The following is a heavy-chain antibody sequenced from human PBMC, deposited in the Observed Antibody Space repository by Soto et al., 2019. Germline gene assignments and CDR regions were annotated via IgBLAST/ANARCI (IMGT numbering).Heavy chain of an antibody. CDR2: IFSNDEK. CDR1: GFSLSNARMG. V-gene: IGHV2-26*01. D-gene: IGHD2-15*01. Sequence: SGPTLVNPTETLTLTCTVSGFSLSNARMGVSWIRQPPGKALEWLAHIFSNDEKSYSTSLKSRLTISKDTSKSQVVLTMTNMDPVDTATYYCARMGCSGGSCYYYYYYYMDVWGKGTTVTVSS. J-gene: IGHJ6*03. CDR3: ARMGCSGGSCYYYYYYYMDV.